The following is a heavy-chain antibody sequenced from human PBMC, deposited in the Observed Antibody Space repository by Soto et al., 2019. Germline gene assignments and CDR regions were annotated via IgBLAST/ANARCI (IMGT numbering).Heavy chain of an antibody. CDR2: IYYSGST. Sequence: QVQLQESGPGLVKPSQTLSLTCTVSGGSISSGGYYWSWIRQHPGKGLEWIGYIYYSGSTYYNPSLKSRVTISVDTSKNQFSLKLSSVTAADTAVYYCARAPTVTSDCAFVVPFDIWGQGTMVTVSS. CDR1: GGSISSGGYY. V-gene: IGHV4-31*03. D-gene: IGHD4-17*01. J-gene: IGHJ3*02. CDR3: ARAPTVTSDCAFVVPFDI.